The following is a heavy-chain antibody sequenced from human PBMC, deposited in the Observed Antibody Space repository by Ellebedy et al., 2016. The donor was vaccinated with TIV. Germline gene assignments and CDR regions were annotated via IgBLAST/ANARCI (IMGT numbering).Heavy chain of an antibody. V-gene: IGHV3-7*01. CDR3: ASRGY. Sequence: GESLKISCAASGFTFSSHWMHWVRQAPGKGLVWVANIKQDGSEKYYVDSVKGRFTISRDNAKNSLYLQMNSLRAEDTAVYYCASRGYWGQGTLVTVSS. CDR1: GFTFSSHW. D-gene: IGHD3-10*01. J-gene: IGHJ4*02. CDR2: IKQDGSEK.